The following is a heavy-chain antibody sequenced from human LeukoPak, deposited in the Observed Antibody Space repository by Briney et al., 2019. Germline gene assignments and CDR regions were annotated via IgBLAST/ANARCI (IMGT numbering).Heavy chain of an antibody. V-gene: IGHV1-24*01. Sequence: GASVTVSCKVSGYTLTELSMHWVRQAPGKGLEWMGGFDPKDGETIYAQKFQGRVTMTEDTSTDTAYMELSSLRSEDTAVYYCATPVGYCSSTSCYDYWGQGTLVTVSS. CDR1: GYTLTELS. D-gene: IGHD2-2*01. CDR3: ATPVGYCSSTSCYDY. J-gene: IGHJ4*02. CDR2: FDPKDGET.